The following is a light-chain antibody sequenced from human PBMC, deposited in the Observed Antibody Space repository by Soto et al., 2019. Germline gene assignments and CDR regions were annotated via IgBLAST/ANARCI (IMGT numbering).Light chain of an antibody. CDR2: GVA. J-gene: IGLJ1*01. V-gene: IGLV2-8*01. Sequence: QSVLTQPPSASGSPGQSVTISCTGTSSDVGGYNYVSWFQQHPGKAPKVIIYGVANRPSGVPDRFSGSKSGNTASLTVSGLQAEDEAAYYCSSYAGSNNFVFGTGTKVTVL. CDR3: SSYAGSNNFV. CDR1: SSDVGGYNY.